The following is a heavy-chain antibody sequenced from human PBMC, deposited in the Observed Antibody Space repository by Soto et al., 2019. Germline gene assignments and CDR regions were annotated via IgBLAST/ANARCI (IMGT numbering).Heavy chain of an antibody. D-gene: IGHD1-26*01. CDR3: TRGLFSGSSYSGSWYYFDA. Sequence: SETLSLTCAVSGGSFSGYIWTWIRQTPGKGLQWIGQINHSGSSIYNPSLKNRVTISTMSNNKFSLELSSVTAADTAVYYCTRGLFSGSSYSGSWYYFDAWGQGTMVTVSS. V-gene: IGHV4-34*01. J-gene: IGHJ4*02. CDR2: INHSGSS. CDR1: GGSFSGYI.